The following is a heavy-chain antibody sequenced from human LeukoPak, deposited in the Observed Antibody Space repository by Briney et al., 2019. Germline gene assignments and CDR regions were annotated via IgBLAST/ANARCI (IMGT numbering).Heavy chain of an antibody. V-gene: IGHV1-69*04. CDR2: IIPIFGIA. J-gene: IGHJ6*02. Sequence: ASVKVSCKASGGTFSSYAISWVRQAPGQGLEWMGRIIPIFGIANYAQKFQGRVTITADKSTSTAYMELSSLRSEDTAVYYCAREIPMSATDDWYYYYGMDVWGQGTTVTVSS. D-gene: IGHD6-25*01. CDR3: AREIPMSATDDWYYYYGMDV. CDR1: GGTFSSYA.